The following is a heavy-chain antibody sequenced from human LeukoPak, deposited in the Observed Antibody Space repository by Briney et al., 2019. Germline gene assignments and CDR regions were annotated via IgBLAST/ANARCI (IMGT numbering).Heavy chain of an antibody. Sequence: ASVKVSCKAFGYTFTGYWMHWVRQAPGQGPEWMGVISPSGGSTIYAQKLQGRVTMTTDTSTSTAYMELRSLRSEDTAVYYCARGRSLDYWGQGALVTVSS. V-gene: IGHV1-46*01. CDR1: GYTFTGYW. J-gene: IGHJ4*02. CDR3: ARGRSLDY. CDR2: ISPSGGST.